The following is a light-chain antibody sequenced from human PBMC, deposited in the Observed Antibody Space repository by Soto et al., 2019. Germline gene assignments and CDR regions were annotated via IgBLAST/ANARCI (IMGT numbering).Light chain of an antibody. CDR1: QDIYRW. Sequence: DIQMTQSPSTVSASVGERVTITCRASQDIYRWLAWYQQKPGKAPKLLIYDASSLQSGVPPRFSGSGSGTEYALTISNLQPDGLQTCDDQQYNADPCTFSPRTKLEIK. V-gene: IGKV1-5*01. CDR2: DAS. CDR3: QQYNADPCT. J-gene: IGKJ2*02.